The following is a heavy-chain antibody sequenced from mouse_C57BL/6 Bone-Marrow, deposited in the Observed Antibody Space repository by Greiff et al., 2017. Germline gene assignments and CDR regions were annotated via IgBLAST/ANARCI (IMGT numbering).Heavy chain of an antibody. V-gene: IGHV1-9*01. D-gene: IGHD2-3*01. CDR3: AREMGGYYVGYWYFDG. CDR1: GYTFTGYW. Sequence: QVQLQQSGAELMKPGASVKLSCKATGYTFTGYWIEWVKQRPGHGLEWIGEILPGSGSTNYNEKFKGKATFTADTSSSTAYMELHSLTSEDSAVYFWAREMGGYYVGYWYFDGWGTGTTVTVSS. CDR2: ILPGSGST. J-gene: IGHJ1*03.